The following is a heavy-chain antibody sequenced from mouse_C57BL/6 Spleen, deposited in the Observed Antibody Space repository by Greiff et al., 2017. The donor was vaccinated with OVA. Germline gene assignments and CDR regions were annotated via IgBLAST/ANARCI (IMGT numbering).Heavy chain of an antibody. CDR1: GFSLTSYG. D-gene: IGHD1-1*01. J-gene: IGHJ1*03. Sequence: QVQLQQSGPGLVQPSQSLSITCPVSGFSLTSYGVHWVRQSPGKGLEWLGVIWSGGSTDYNAAFISRLSISKDNSKSQVFFKMNSLQADDTAIYYCARRITTVVADWYFDVWGTGTTVTVSS. CDR2: IWSGGST. CDR3: ARRITTVVADWYFDV. V-gene: IGHV2-2*01.